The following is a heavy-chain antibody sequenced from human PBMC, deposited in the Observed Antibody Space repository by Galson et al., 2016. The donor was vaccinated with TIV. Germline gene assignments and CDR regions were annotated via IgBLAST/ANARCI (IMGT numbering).Heavy chain of an antibody. CDR3: ARDRNSVSAVVLEDDPFDI. V-gene: IGHV1-18*01. D-gene: IGHD3-3*01. CDR1: GYNFAMHA. CDR2: TRTYNGDT. J-gene: IGHJ3*02. Sequence: SVKVSCKASGYNFAMHAISWVRQAPGEGLEWMAWTRTYNGDTRHAEKAQGRVTTTTDTSTGTAYMELRSLRSDGTAVYYCARDRNSVSAVVLEDDPFDIWGQGTMVTVSS.